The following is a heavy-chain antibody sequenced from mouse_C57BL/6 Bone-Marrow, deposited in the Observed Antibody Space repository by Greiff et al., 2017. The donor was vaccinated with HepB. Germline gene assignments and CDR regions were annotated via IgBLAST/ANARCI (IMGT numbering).Heavy chain of an antibody. CDR3: AMGVYDGPWFAY. CDR1: GYTFTSYW. Sequence: QVHVKQPGAELVKPGASVKVSCKASGYTFTSYWMHWVKQRPGQGLEWIGRIHPSDSDTNYNQKFKGKATLTVDKSSSTAYMQLSSLTSEDSAVYYCAMGVYDGPWFAYWGQGTLVTVSA. J-gene: IGHJ3*01. CDR2: IHPSDSDT. V-gene: IGHV1-74*01. D-gene: IGHD2-3*01.